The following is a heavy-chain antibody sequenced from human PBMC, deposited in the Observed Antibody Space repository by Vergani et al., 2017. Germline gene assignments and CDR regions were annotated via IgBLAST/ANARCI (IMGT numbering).Heavy chain of an antibody. CDR1: GFSFRNAW. CDR2: IKSTFDRGTT. V-gene: IGHV3-15*07. D-gene: IGHD3-10*01. J-gene: IGHJ6*04. Sequence: EVQLVESGGGIVKPGGSLRLSCVASGFSFRNAWMNWVRRTPGKGLEWVGRIKSTFDRGTTDYAAAVKDRFTISRDDSKNTLFMQMNGLKTEDIGVYYCTTDPLYWGDGSCYWLRDHHYYGMDVWVKGTTVTDSS. CDR3: TTDPLYWGDGSCYWLRDHHYYGMDV.